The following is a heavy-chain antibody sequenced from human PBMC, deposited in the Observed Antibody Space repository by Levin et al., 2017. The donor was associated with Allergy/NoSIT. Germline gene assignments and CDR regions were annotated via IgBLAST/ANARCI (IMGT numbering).Heavy chain of an antibody. CDR1: GFTFSSYS. J-gene: IGHJ1*01. Sequence: LSLTCAASGFTFSSYSMNWVRQAPGKGLEWVSSISSSSSYIYYADSVKGRFTISRDNAKNSLYLQMNSLRAEDTAVYYCAGRGVAVAGAFYWGQGTLVTVSS. CDR2: ISSSSSYI. CDR3: AGRGVAVAGAFY. D-gene: IGHD6-19*01. V-gene: IGHV3-21*01.